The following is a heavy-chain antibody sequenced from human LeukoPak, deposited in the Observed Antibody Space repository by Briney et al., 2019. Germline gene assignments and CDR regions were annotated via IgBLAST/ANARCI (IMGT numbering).Heavy chain of an antibody. CDR1: GGSFSGYY. V-gene: IGHV4-34*01. Sequence: PSETLSLTCAVYGGSFSGYYWSWIRQPPGKGLEWIGEINHSGSTSYNPSLKSRVTISVDTSKNQFSLKLSSVTAADTAVYYCARHVPWFDPRGQGTLATVSS. J-gene: IGHJ5*02. CDR2: INHSGST. CDR3: ARHVPWFDP.